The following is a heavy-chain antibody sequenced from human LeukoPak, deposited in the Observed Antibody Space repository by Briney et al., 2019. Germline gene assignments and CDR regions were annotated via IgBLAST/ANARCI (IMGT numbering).Heavy chain of an antibody. J-gene: IGHJ4*02. CDR1: GSSMSSYY. D-gene: IGHD6-13*01. CDR3: ARGSSSWYFDY. CDR2: IYYSGST. V-gene: IGHV4-59*01. Sequence: SETLSLTCTVSGSSMSSYYWSWIRQPPGKGLEWIGYIYYSGSTNYNPSLKSRVTISVDTSKNQFSLKLSSVTAADTAVYYCARGSSSWYFDYWGQGTLVTVSS.